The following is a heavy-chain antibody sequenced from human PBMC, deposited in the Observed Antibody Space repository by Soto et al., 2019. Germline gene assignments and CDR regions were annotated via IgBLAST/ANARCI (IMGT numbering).Heavy chain of an antibody. Sequence: GGSLKLSCAASGFTFSSYAMSWVRQAPGKGLEWVSTISGSGGSTYYADSVKGRFTISRDNSKNTLYLQMNSLRAADTAVYYCARGIAARLDYWGQGTLVTVAS. CDR1: GFTFSSYA. CDR3: ARGIAARLDY. J-gene: IGHJ4*02. D-gene: IGHD6-6*01. CDR2: ISGSGGST. V-gene: IGHV3-23*01.